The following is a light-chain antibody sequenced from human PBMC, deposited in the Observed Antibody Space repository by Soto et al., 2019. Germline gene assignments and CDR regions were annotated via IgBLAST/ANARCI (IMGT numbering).Light chain of an antibody. J-gene: IGLJ3*02. CDR3: ETWDSNTWV. V-gene: IGLV4-60*02. CDR1: SGHSSYI. Sequence: QAVVTQSSSASASLGSSVKLTCTLSSGHSSYIIAWHQQQPGKAPRYLMKLEGSGSYNMGSGVPDRFSGSSSGADRYLTISNLQFEDEADYYCETWDSNTWVFGGGTKVTVL. CDR2: LEGSGSY.